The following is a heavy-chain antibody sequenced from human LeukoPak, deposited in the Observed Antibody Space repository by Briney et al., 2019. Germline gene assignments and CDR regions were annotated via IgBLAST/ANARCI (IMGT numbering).Heavy chain of an antibody. Sequence: GGSLRLSCAASGLTFSSFAMRWVRQAPGKGLEWVSSVSGSGGATYYADSVKGRFTISRDNSKNTLFLQMSSLRVEDTAIYYCAKEGTYYDSSVYYTHWGQGTLVAVSS. D-gene: IGHD3-22*01. CDR1: GLTFSSFA. J-gene: IGHJ4*02. V-gene: IGHV3-23*01. CDR3: AKEGTYYDSSVYYTH. CDR2: VSGSGGAT.